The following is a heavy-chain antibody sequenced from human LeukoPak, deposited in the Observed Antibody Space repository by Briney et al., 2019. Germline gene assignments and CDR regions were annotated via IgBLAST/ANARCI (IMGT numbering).Heavy chain of an antibody. V-gene: IGHV5-51*01. CDR2: IYPGDSDT. J-gene: IGHJ5*02. CDR1: GYSFTNYW. Sequence: GESLQISCQGSGYSFTNYWIGWVRQMPGKGLEWMGIIYPGDSDTRYSPSFQGQVTISADKSISTAYLQWSSLKASDTAMYYCARLGTMVRGVINWFDPWGQGTLVTVSS. D-gene: IGHD3-10*01. CDR3: ARLGTMVRGVINWFDP.